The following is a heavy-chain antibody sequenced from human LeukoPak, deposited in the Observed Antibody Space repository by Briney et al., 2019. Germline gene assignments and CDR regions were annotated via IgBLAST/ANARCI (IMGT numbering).Heavy chain of an antibody. Sequence: GGSLRLSCAASGFASGFNFSSYTMNWVRQAPGKGLEWVAGLNWNGDSVGYRDSVRGRFTVSRDNAKNFLYLQMNSLRAEDTALYYCAREGAHDDQSPFDLWGQGILVTVSS. CDR1: GFNFSSYT. V-gene: IGHV3-20*04. CDR2: LNWNGDSV. CDR3: AREGAHDDQSPFDL. J-gene: IGHJ4*02. D-gene: IGHD3-16*01.